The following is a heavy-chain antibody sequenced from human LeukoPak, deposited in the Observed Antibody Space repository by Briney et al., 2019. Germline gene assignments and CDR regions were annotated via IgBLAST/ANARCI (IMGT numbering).Heavy chain of an antibody. Sequence: GGYLRLSCAASGFTFGAYTINWVRQAPGKGLEWVSCIFSRSESILYADSVKGRFTISRDNAKNSLYLQMDSLRVEDTAVYYCAGGDRIAAAGKGVDYWGQGTLVTVSS. D-gene: IGHD6-13*01. J-gene: IGHJ4*02. CDR3: AGGDRIAAAGKGVDY. CDR2: IFSRSESI. CDR1: GFTFGAYT. V-gene: IGHV3-21*01.